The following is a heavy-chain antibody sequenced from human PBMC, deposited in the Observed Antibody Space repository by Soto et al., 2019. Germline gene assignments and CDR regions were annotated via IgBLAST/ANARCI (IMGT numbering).Heavy chain of an antibody. CDR3: AKETGYSSSWEKIDY. CDR2: ISGSGGST. Sequence: GGSLRLSCAASGFTFSSYAMSWARQAPGKGLEWVSAISGSGGSTYYADSVKGRFTISRDNSKNTLYLQMNSLRAEDTAVYYCAKETGYSSSWEKIDYWGQGTLVTVSS. V-gene: IGHV3-23*01. D-gene: IGHD6-13*01. CDR1: GFTFSSYA. J-gene: IGHJ4*02.